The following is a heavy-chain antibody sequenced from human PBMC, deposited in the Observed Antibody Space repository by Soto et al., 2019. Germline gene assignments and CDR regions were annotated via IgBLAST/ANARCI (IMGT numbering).Heavy chain of an antibody. D-gene: IGHD3-10*01. J-gene: IGHJ4*03. Sequence: SETLSLTCTVSGGSISNGGYYWNWFRQHPGKGLEWIGYIHYSGSTWYSPSLESRVTISVDTSKDQFSLKLRSVTAADTAVYYCARVRGSGSYAAYYFDSWDQGTLVTVAS. CDR2: IHYSGST. CDR1: GGSISNGGYY. CDR3: ARVRGSGSYAAYYFDS. V-gene: IGHV4-31*03.